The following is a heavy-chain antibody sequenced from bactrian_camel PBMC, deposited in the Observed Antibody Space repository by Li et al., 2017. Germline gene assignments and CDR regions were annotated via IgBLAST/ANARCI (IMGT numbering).Heavy chain of an antibody. V-gene: IGHV3S63*01. CDR1: GFTFNDDD. Sequence: HVQLVESGGGSVQAGGSLRLSCTGSGFTFNDDDMGWFRQAPGREREGVAALDPFGRTDYADFVKGRFTISKDNAKNTLYLQMNSLKPEDTAMYYCANSRVRLAGLRQNEYDYWGQGTQVTVS. J-gene: IGHJ4*01. CDR2: LDPFGRT. D-gene: IGHD3*01. CDR3: ANSRVRLAGLRQNEYDY.